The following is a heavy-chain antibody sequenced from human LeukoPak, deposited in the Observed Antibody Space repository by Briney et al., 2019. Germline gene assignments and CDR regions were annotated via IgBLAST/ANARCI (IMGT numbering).Heavy chain of an antibody. D-gene: IGHD6-19*01. Sequence: ASVKVSCKVSGYTLTELSMHWVRQAPGKGLEWMGGFDPEDGEAIYAQKFQGRVTMTEDASTDTAYMELSSLRSEDTAVYYCATGYSSGWYYFDYWGQGTLVTVSS. CDR3: ATGYSSGWYYFDY. CDR2: FDPEDGEA. V-gene: IGHV1-24*01. CDR1: GYTLTELS. J-gene: IGHJ4*02.